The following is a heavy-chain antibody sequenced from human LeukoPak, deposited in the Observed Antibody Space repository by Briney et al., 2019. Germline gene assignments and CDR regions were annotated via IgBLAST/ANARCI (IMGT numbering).Heavy chain of an antibody. J-gene: IGHJ4*02. Sequence: PSETLSLTCAVYGGSFSGYYWSWIRQPPGRGLEWIGEINHSGSTNYNPSLKSRVTISVGTSKNQFSLKLSSVTAADTAVYYCARGLSGLRYFDWLLIGGYFDYWGQGTLVTVSS. V-gene: IGHV4-34*01. CDR2: INHSGST. D-gene: IGHD3-9*01. CDR1: GGSFSGYY. CDR3: ARGLSGLRYFDWLLIGGYFDY.